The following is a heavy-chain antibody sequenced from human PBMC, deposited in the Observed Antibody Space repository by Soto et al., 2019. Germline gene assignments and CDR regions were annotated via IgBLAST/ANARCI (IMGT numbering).Heavy chain of an antibody. CDR2: ISSNGGYT. J-gene: IGHJ4*02. CDR3: VKEGYMRSDWYGQFDY. Sequence: EVQLVESGGTLVQPGGSLRLCCSASGFTFKSHPMHWVRQAPGKGLEFVSGISSNGGYTYYADSVKGRFAISRDNSKNTLYLQMSSLRAEDTALYYCVKEGYMRSDWYGQFDYWGQGTLVTVSP. D-gene: IGHD6-19*01. CDR1: GFTFKSHP. V-gene: IGHV3-64D*06.